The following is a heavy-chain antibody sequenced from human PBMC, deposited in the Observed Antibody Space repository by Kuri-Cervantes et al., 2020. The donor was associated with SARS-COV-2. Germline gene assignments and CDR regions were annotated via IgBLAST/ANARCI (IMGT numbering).Heavy chain of an antibody. CDR1: GGSISSSSYY. J-gene: IGHJ4*02. Sequence: ESLETSCHVLGGSISSSSYYWGWLRQPPGKGLEWIGSIYYSASTYYNPSLKSRVTIAVDTSKNQFSLKLSSVTAADTAVYYCAKHVIGFFGSGGHPFDYWGQGTLVTVSS. CDR2: IYYSAST. V-gene: IGHV4-39*01. D-gene: IGHD2-15*01. CDR3: AKHVIGFFGSGGHPFDY.